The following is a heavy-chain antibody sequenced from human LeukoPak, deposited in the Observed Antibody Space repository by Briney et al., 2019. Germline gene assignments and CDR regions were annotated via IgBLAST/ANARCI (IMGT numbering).Heavy chain of an antibody. CDR1: GFTFDDYG. CDR3: ASHSSWGY. V-gene: IGHV3-20*04. CDR2: INWNGGST. Sequence: RAGGSLRLSCAASGFTFDDYGMSWVRQAPGKGLEWVSGINWNGGSTGYADSVKGRFTISRDNAKNALHLQMNSLRAEDSAVYYCASHSSWGYWGQGTLVTVSS. J-gene: IGHJ4*02. D-gene: IGHD6-13*01.